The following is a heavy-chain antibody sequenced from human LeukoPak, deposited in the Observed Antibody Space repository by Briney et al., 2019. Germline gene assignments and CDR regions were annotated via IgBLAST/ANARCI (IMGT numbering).Heavy chain of an antibody. J-gene: IGHJ4*02. Sequence: QSGGSLRLSCAASGFSFSTYEMNWVRQAPGKGLEWISYISSSGSTIYYADSVKGRFTISRDNAKNSLYLQMNSPRAEDAAVYYCARVPVGATTGPDWGQGTLVTVSS. V-gene: IGHV3-48*03. CDR2: ISSSGSTI. D-gene: IGHD1-26*01. CDR1: GFSFSTYE. CDR3: ARVPVGATTGPD.